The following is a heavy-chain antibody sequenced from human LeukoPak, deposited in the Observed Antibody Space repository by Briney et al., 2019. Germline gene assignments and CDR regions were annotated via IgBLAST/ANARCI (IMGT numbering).Heavy chain of an antibody. D-gene: IGHD2-8*01. CDR2: ISWNSGSI. V-gene: IGHV3-9*01. Sequence: GGSLRLSCAASGFTFDDYAMHWVRQAPGKGLEWDSGISWNSGSIGYADSVKGRFTISRDNAKNSLYLQMNSLRAEDTALYYCARVYAPSYYYYYMDVWGKGTTVTVSS. CDR3: ARVYAPSYYYYYMDV. J-gene: IGHJ6*03. CDR1: GFTFDDYA.